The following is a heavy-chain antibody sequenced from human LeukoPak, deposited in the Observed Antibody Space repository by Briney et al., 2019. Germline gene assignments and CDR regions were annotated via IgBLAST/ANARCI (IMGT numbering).Heavy chain of an antibody. Sequence: PGGSLRLSCAASGFTFSSYWMSWVRQAPGKGLEWVANIKQDGSEKYYVDPVKGRFTISRDNAKNSLYLQMNSLRAEDTAVYYCARDFPGGGDSGDYFDYWGQGTLVTVSS. J-gene: IGHJ4*02. D-gene: IGHD2-21*02. CDR1: GFTFSSYW. CDR3: ARDFPGGGDSGDYFDY. CDR2: IKQDGSEK. V-gene: IGHV3-7*01.